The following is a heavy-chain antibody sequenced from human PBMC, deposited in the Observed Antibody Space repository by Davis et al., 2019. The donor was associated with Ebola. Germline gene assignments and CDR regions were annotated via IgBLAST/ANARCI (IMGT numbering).Heavy chain of an antibody. Sequence: GESLKISCAASGFIFSTYWMSWVRQAPGKGLEWVANIKQDGSEKFYVDSVEGRFTISRDNAKNSLYLQMNSLRAEDTAVYYCAREGTIRGVNFDYWGQGTLVTVSS. CDR3: AREGTIRGVNFDY. CDR2: IKQDGSEK. J-gene: IGHJ4*02. CDR1: GFIFSTYW. V-gene: IGHV3-7*03. D-gene: IGHD3-10*01.